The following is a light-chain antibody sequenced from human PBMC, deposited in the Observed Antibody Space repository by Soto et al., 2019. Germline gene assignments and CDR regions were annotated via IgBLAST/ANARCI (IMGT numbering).Light chain of an antibody. CDR2: INSDGSH. CDR3: QTWSTDIRV. V-gene: IGLV4-69*01. Sequence: QLVLTQPPSASASLGASVKLTCTRSSGHNSYAIEWHQQQPEQGPRYLMKINSDGSHSKGDGIPDRFSGSSSGAERYLSISSLQSEDESDYYCQTWSTDIRVFGGGTKLTVL. J-gene: IGLJ3*02. CDR1: SGHNSYA.